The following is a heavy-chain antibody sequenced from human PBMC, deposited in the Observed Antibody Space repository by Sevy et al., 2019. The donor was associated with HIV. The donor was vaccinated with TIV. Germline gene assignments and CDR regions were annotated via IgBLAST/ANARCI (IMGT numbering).Heavy chain of an antibody. CDR2: INDDGSKQ. V-gene: IGHV3-7*03. J-gene: IGHJ4*02. D-gene: IGHD2-15*01. CDR1: GFIFNDYW. Sequence: GGSLRLSCAASGFIFNDYWMHWVRQAPGKGLEWVANINDDGSKQYYVDSVKGRFTISRDNAKSSVFLEMNSLRVDDAAIYYCARAIGISASFWGQGTLLTVSS. CDR3: ARAIGISASF.